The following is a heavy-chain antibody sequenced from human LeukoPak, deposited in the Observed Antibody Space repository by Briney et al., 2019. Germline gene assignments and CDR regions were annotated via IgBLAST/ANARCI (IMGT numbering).Heavy chain of an antibody. CDR3: TTRRQDGW. CDR2: IKSKSDGGTI. Sequence: PGGSLRLSCVGSGFTFSDAWMSWVRQAPGKGLEWVGRIKSKSDGGTIDYAAPVKGRFTISRDDSRNTLYLQMNSLKTEDTAVYYCTTRRQDGWWGQGTLVAVS. CDR1: GFTFSDAW. J-gene: IGHJ4*02. V-gene: IGHV3-15*01. D-gene: IGHD2-15*01.